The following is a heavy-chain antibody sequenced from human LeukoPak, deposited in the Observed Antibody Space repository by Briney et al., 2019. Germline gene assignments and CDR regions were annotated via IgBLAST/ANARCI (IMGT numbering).Heavy chain of an antibody. D-gene: IGHD2-15*01. CDR3: ARAGGSGYYYYYYMDV. J-gene: IGHJ6*03. Sequence: ASVKVSCKASGYTFTGYHMHWVRQAPGQGLEWMGWINPNSGGTNYAQKFQGRVTMTRDTSISTAYMELSRLRSDDTAVYYCARAGGSGYYYYYYMDVWGKGTTVTISS. CDR2: INPNSGGT. CDR1: GYTFTGYH. V-gene: IGHV1-2*02.